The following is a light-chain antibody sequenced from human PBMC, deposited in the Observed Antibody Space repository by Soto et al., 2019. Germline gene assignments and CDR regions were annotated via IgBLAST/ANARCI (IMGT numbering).Light chain of an antibody. J-gene: IGLJ1*01. Sequence: QSALTQPASVSWSPGQSITISCTGTSSDVGGYNYVSWYQQHPGKAPKLMIYDVSDRPSGVSNRFSGSKSGNTASLTISGLQAEDEADYYCSSYTSSNTEVFGTGTKVTVL. CDR2: DVS. CDR1: SSDVGGYNY. CDR3: SSYTSSNTEV. V-gene: IGLV2-14*01.